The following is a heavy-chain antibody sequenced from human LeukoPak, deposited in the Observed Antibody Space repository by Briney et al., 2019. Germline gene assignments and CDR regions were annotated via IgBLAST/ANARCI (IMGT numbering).Heavy chain of an antibody. V-gene: IGHV3-21*01. D-gene: IGHD6-13*01. Sequence: NSGGSLRLSCVASGLTFKTYTMNWVRQAPGKGLEWVSSISSSSTLIYYADSVKGRFTISRNNSKNTLYLQMNSLRAEDTAVYYCARDTSSPTWGQGAMVTVSS. J-gene: IGHJ3*01. CDR2: ISSSSTLI. CDR1: GLTFKTYT. CDR3: ARDTSSPT.